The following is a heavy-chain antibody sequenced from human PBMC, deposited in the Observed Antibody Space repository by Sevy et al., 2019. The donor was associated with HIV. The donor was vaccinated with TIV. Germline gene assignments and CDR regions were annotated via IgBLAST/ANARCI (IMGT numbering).Heavy chain of an antibody. CDR2: IWYDGSNK. D-gene: IGHD6-13*01. CDR3: ASRGKEGGPYSSSWYYFDY. Sequence: GGSLRLSCAASGFTFSSYGMDWVRQAPGKGLEWVAVIWYDGSNKYYADSVKGRFTISRENSKNTLYLQMNSLRAEDTAVYYCASRGKEGGPYSSSWYYFDYWGQGTLVTVSS. J-gene: IGHJ4*02. V-gene: IGHV3-33*01. CDR1: GFTFSSYG.